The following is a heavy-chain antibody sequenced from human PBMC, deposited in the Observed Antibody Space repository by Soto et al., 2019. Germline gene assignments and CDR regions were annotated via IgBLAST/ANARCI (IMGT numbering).Heavy chain of an antibody. D-gene: IGHD1-7*01. CDR1: GGSFTSNNW. J-gene: IGHJ4*02. V-gene: IGHV4-4*02. CDR3: ASRDPGTSVDY. CDR2: IYRTGST. Sequence: SETLSLTCAVSGGSFTSNNWWTWVRQPPGQGLEWIGEIYRTGSTNYNPSLKSRATISLDKSENQFSLKVTSLTAADTAVYYCASRDPGTSVDYWGQGTLVTVS.